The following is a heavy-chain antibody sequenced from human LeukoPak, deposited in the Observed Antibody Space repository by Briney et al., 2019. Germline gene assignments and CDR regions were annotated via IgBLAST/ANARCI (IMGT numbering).Heavy chain of an antibody. CDR1: GFTFSSYS. Sequence: GGSLRLSCAASGFTFSSYSMNWVRQAPGKGLEWVSYISSSSTIYYADSVKGRFTISRDNAKNSLYLQMNSLRDEDTAVYYCARGDIVVVVAATRGKNYYGMDVWGQGTTVTVSS. CDR2: ISSSSTI. CDR3: ARGDIVVVVAATRGKNYYGMDV. V-gene: IGHV3-48*02. D-gene: IGHD2-15*01. J-gene: IGHJ6*02.